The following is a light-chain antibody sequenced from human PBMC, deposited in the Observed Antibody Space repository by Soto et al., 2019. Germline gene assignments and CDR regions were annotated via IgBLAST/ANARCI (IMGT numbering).Light chain of an antibody. J-gene: IGKJ2*01. CDR2: GAS. CDR3: QQGHNWPLT. Sequence: EIVMTQSPATLSVSPGDRATLSCRASQSISSELAWYQQKPGQPPRLLIYGASTRATGVPARFTGSGSGSEFTLTIRGLQSEDFAIYYCQQGHNWPLTFGQGTRLEI. V-gene: IGKV3-15*01. CDR1: QSISSE.